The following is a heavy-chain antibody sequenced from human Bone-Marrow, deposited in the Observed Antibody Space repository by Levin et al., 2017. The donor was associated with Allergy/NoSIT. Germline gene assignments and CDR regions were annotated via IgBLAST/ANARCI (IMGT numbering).Heavy chain of an antibody. CDR1: GFTVGGTY. CDR3: ARDLHYSSGWYAPY. D-gene: IGHD6-19*01. J-gene: IGHJ4*02. V-gene: IGHV3-53*01. CDR2: INNDDST. Sequence: GESLKISCAASGFTVGGTYMSWVRQAPGKGLEWVSIINNDDSTYYGDSVKGRFTISRDNSKNTLYLQMNSLRAEDTAVYYCARDLHYSSGWYAPYWGQGTLVTVSS.